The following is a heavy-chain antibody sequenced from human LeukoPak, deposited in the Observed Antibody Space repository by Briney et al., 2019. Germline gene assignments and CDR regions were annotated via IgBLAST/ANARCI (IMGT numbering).Heavy chain of an antibody. CDR2: IKQDGSEK. CDR3: ARAPTYSSGWTGYSQH. Sequence: GGSLRLSCAASGFTFSSYWMSWARQAPGKGLEWAANIKQDGSEKYYVDSVKGRFTISRDNAKNSLYLQMNSLRAEDTAVYYCARAPTYSSGWTGYSQHWGQGTLVTVSS. D-gene: IGHD6-19*01. J-gene: IGHJ1*01. V-gene: IGHV3-7*01. CDR1: GFTFSSYW.